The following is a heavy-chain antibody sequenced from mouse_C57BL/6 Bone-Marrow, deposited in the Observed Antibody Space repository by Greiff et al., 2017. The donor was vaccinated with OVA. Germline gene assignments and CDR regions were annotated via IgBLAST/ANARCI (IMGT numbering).Heavy chain of an antibody. CDR1: GYTFTSYG. J-gene: IGHJ1*03. Sequence: VQVVESGAELARPGASVKLSCKASGYTFTSYGISWVKQRTGQGLEWIGEIYPRSGNTYYNEKFKGKATLTADKSSSTAYMELRSLTSEDSAVYFCAREGDGYYAYFDVWGTGTTVTVSS. CDR3: AREGDGYYAYFDV. V-gene: IGHV1-81*01. D-gene: IGHD2-3*01. CDR2: IYPRSGNT.